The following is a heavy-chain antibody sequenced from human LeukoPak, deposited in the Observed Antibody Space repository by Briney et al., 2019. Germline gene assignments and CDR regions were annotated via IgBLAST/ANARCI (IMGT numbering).Heavy chain of an antibody. Sequence: GGSLRLSCAASGFTFSSYGMHWVRQAPGKGLEWLAVSSYDEGHTYYTDSVKGRFTISRDNSKSTLYLQMNSLRPEDTAVYYCAKDGQLGGSSWFTLYFDYWGQGTLVTVSS. CDR3: AKDGQLGGSSWFTLYFDY. J-gene: IGHJ4*02. CDR2: SSYDEGHT. CDR1: GFTFSSYG. V-gene: IGHV3-30*18. D-gene: IGHD6-13*01.